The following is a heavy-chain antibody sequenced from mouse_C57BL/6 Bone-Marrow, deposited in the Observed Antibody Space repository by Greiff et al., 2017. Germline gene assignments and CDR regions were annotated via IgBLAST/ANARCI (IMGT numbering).Heavy chain of an antibody. J-gene: IGHJ1*03. V-gene: IGHV5-6*02. CDR3: ARRYYSDSGRYFDV. CDR1: GFTFSSYG. CDR2: ISSGGSYS. Sequence: EVKLVESGGDLVKPGGSLKLSCAASGFTFSSYGMSWVRQTPDKRLEWVATISSGGSYSYYPDTVKGRFTFSRDNAKHTLYLQMRSLKTEDTAMYYCARRYYSDSGRYFDVWGTGTTVTVSS. D-gene: IGHD1-1*01.